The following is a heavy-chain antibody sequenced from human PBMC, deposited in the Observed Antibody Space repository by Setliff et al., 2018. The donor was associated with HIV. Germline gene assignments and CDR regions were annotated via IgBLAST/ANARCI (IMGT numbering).Heavy chain of an antibody. CDR3: TRDHTPPPNYDFWSGQIDLRNIFYYMDV. CDR1: GYSLTSYS. Sequence: ASVKVSCKASGYSLTSYSINWVRQAPGQGLEWMGYINTNTGNPTYAQGFTGRFVFSVDTPVNTAYPHIFSLKAEDTAVYYCTRDHTPPPNYDFWSGQIDLRNIFYYMDVWGTGSPVTVSS. CDR2: INTNTGNP. J-gene: IGHJ6*03. V-gene: IGHV7-4-1*01. D-gene: IGHD3-3*01.